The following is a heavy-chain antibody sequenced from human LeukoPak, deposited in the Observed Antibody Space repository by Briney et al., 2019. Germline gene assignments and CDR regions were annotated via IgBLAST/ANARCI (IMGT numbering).Heavy chain of an antibody. Sequence: GRSLRLSCAASRFTFNSYAMHWVRQAPGKGLEWVAVISYDGSNKYYADSVKGRFTISRDNSKNTLYLQMNSLRAEDTAVYYCARDKNPIDYSNYDNWFDPWGQGTLVTVSS. D-gene: IGHD4-11*01. CDR3: ARDKNPIDYSNYDNWFDP. CDR1: RFTFNSYA. J-gene: IGHJ5*02. CDR2: ISYDGSNK. V-gene: IGHV3-30-3*01.